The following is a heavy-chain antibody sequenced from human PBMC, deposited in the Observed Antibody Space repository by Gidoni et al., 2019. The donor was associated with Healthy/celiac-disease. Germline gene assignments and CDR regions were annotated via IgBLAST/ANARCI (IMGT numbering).Heavy chain of an antibody. CDR3: VKGGSSGWSYYYYYGMDV. CDR1: GFPFSSYA. J-gene: IGHJ6*02. D-gene: IGHD6-19*01. Sequence: EVQLVVSVGGLVQPGGSLRLSCSASGFPFSSYARHWVRQDPGNGLEYVSAISSNGGSTYYADSVKGRFTISRDNSKNTLYLQMSSLRAEDTAVYYCVKGGSSGWSYYYYYGMDVWGQGTTVTVSS. CDR2: ISSNGGST. V-gene: IGHV3-64D*06.